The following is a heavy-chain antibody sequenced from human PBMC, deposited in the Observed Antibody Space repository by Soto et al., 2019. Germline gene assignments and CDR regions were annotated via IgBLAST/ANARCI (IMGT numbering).Heavy chain of an antibody. Sequence: QMQLVQSGPEVKKPGTSVKVSCKASGLTFSSSAVHWVRQARGHRLEWIGWIDVGSANANYAQMLQERVTISRDMSTSTAHMELSSLRPEDTAVYYCAADMGGYIYGLGTYWGQGTLVTVSS. V-gene: IGHV1-58*01. CDR3: AADMGGYIYGLGTY. D-gene: IGHD5-18*01. J-gene: IGHJ4*02. CDR1: GLTFSSSA. CDR2: IDVGSANA.